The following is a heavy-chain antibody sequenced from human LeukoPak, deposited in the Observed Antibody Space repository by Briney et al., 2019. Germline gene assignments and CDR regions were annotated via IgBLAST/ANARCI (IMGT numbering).Heavy chain of an antibody. CDR3: ARDNNGYYSLDY. CDR2: ISYSGHT. D-gene: IGHD3-3*01. CDR1: GGSLTTYY. V-gene: IGHV4-59*01. J-gene: IGHJ4*02. Sequence: PSETLSLTCTVSGGSLTTYYWSWVRQSPEKGLEWIGYISYSGHTNCNPSLKSRITMSIDASKNQFSLKLTSITAADTAVYYCARDNNGYYSLDYWGQGTLVTVSS.